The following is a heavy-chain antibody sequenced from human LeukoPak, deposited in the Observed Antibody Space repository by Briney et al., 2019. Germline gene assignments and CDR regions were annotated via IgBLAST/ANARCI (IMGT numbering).Heavy chain of an antibody. D-gene: IGHD3-3*01. V-gene: IGHV3-48*03. CDR2: IGSSVSST. CDR3: ARAWSGTQYYFDY. CDR1: GFNFSDYE. J-gene: IGHJ4*02. Sequence: QPGGSLTLSCVASGFNFSDYEMTWVRQAPGKGLEWVSYIGSSVSSTYYADSVKGRFTISRDHSKNTLYLQMNSLKADDTAVYYCARAWSGTQYYFDYWGQGTLVTVSS.